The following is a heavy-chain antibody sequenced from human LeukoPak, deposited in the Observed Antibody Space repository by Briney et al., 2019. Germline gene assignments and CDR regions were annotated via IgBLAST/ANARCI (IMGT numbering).Heavy chain of an antibody. CDR2: ISSSSSYI. D-gene: IGHD4-11*01. CDR1: GFTFSSYS. V-gene: IGHV3-21*01. Sequence: PGGSLRLSCAASGFTFSSYSMNWVRRAPGKGLEWVSSISSSSSYIYYADSVKGRFTISRDNAKNSLYLQMNSLRAEDTAVYYCARDLHDYSNPFDPWGQGTLITVSS. CDR3: ARDLHDYSNPFDP. J-gene: IGHJ5*02.